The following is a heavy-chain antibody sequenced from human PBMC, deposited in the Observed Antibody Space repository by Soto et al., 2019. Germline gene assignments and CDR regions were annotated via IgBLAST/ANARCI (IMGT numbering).Heavy chain of an antibody. CDR2: VHPNRGGT. CDR1: GYTFSVYH. CDR3: AKELQRGMDV. D-gene: IGHD4-4*01. J-gene: IGHJ6*02. Sequence: QVHLVQSGAEVKQPGASVKVSCKASGYTFSVYHMHWVRPAPGQGLEWMGWVHPNRGGTNYAQSFEGRVTMTRDTSINTAYMELSRLTSDDTAVYYCAKELQRGMDVWGQGTTVTVSS. V-gene: IGHV1-2*02.